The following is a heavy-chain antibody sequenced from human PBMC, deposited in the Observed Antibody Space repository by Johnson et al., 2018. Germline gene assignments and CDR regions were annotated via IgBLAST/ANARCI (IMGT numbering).Heavy chain of an antibody. V-gene: IGHV3-74*01. Sequence: EVQLLESGGGLVQPGGSLRLSCAASGFSFSDYWMYWVRQAPGKGLVWVSRINTDGTSTNSAGSVKGRFTMSRDNAKNTLYLQLNSLRAEDTAVYSCARGLWFGHSMDVWGQGTTVTVSS. CDR1: GFSFSDYW. D-gene: IGHD3-10*01. J-gene: IGHJ6*02. CDR2: INTDGTST. CDR3: ARGLWFGHSMDV.